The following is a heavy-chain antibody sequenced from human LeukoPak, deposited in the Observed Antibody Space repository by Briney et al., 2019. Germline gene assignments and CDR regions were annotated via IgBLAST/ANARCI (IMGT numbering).Heavy chain of an antibody. J-gene: IGHJ6*02. D-gene: IGHD1-26*01. Sequence: GESLKISCKVSGYSFTRYWIAWVRQVPGKGPEWMGIIYPGDSDIRYSPSFQGQVTISADKSINTAYLQWSSLKASDTAIYYCARHGGGSFYYGMDVWGQGTTVTVYS. CDR1: GYSFTRYW. CDR2: IYPGDSDI. CDR3: ARHGGGSFYYGMDV. V-gene: IGHV5-51*01.